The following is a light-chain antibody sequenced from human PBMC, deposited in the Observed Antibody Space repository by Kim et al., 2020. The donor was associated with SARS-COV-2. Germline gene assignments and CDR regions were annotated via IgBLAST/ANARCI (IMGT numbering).Light chain of an antibody. CDR2: AAS. CDR1: QSISIY. Sequence: DIQMTQSPSSLAASVGDRVTIACRASQSISIYLNWYQQKPGKAPKLLIYAASTLQSGVPSRFSGSGSGTDFTLTITSLQPEDFATYYCQQSHSTPLLTFGGGTKVDSK. V-gene: IGKV1-39*01. CDR3: QQSHSTPLLT. J-gene: IGKJ4*01.